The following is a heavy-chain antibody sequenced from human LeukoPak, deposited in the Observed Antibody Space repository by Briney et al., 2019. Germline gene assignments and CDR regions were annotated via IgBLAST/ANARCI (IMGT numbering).Heavy chain of an antibody. D-gene: IGHD6-19*01. CDR3: ARDHLSSGSSPDYYYYYYMDV. CDR1: GFTFSSYA. Sequence: GGSLGLSCAASGFTFSSYAMSWVRQAPGKGLEWVSAISGSGGSTYYADSVKGRFTISRDNSKNTLYLQMNSLRAEDTAVYYCARDHLSSGSSPDYYYYYYMDVWGKGTTVTISS. V-gene: IGHV3-23*01. CDR2: ISGSGGST. J-gene: IGHJ6*03.